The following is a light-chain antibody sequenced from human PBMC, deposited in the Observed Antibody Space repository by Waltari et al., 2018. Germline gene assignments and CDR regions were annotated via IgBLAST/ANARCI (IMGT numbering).Light chain of an antibody. CDR2: AAS. V-gene: IGKV1D-12*01. CDR3: QQANSFPIT. CDR1: QGISSW. J-gene: IGKJ5*01. Sequence: DIQMTQSPSSVSASVGDRVTITCRASQGISSWLVCYQQKPGKAPKLLIYAASNLQSGVPSRFSGSGSGTEFTLTISSLQPEDFATYYCQQANSFPITFGQGTRLEIK.